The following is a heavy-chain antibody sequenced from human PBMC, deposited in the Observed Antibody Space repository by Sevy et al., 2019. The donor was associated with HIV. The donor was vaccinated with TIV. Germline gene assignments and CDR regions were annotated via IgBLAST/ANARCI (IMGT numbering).Heavy chain of an antibody. CDR3: PRVPVYDSGGYRLYYYGTDV. D-gene: IGHD3-22*01. CDR2: ISSSSSTI. V-gene: IGHV3-48*01. J-gene: IGHJ6*02. CDR1: GFTFSSYS. Sequence: GGSLRLSCAASGFTFSSYSMNWVRQAPGKGLEWVSYISSSSSTIYYADSVEGRFTISRDNAKNSLYLQMNSLGAEDTAVYYCPRVPVYDSGGYRLYYYGTDVWGQGTTVTVSS.